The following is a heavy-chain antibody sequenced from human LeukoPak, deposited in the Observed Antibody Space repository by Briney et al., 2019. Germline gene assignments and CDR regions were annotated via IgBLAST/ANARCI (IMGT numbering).Heavy chain of an antibody. D-gene: IGHD2-2*01. Sequence: GGSLRLSCAASGFTFSSYGMNWVRQAPGKGLEWVAVISYDGSNKNYADSVKGRFTISRDNSKNTLYLQMNSLRAEDTAVYYCAKYAAGDYYYYMDVWGKGTTVTVSS. V-gene: IGHV3-30*18. CDR3: AKYAAGDYYYYMDV. CDR2: ISYDGSNK. J-gene: IGHJ6*03. CDR1: GFTFSSYG.